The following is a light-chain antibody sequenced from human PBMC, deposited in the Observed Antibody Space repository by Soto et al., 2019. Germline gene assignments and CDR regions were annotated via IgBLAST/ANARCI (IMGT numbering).Light chain of an antibody. CDR2: DAS. CDR1: QSVSSY. V-gene: IGKV3-11*01. J-gene: IGKJ5*01. Sequence: EIVLTPSPATLSLSPGERATLYCRASQSVSSYLAWYQQKPGQAPRLLIYDASNRATGIPARFSGSGSGTDFTLTISSLEPEDFAVYSCQQRSNWITFGQGTRLEIK. CDR3: QQRSNWIT.